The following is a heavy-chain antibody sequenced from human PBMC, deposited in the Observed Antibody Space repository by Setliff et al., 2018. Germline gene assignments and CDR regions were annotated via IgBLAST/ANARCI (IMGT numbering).Heavy chain of an antibody. CDR2: IYTSGST. Sequence: SETLSLTCTVSGGSISSGSYYWSWIRQPAGKGLEWIGRIYTSGSTNYNPSLKSRVTISVDTSKNQFSLKLSSVTAADTAVDYCSRDILNFWSGFVLRYFDLWGRGTLVTVSS. V-gene: IGHV4-61*02. CDR1: GGSISSGSYY. D-gene: IGHD3-3*01. J-gene: IGHJ2*01. CDR3: SRDILNFWSGFVLRYFDL.